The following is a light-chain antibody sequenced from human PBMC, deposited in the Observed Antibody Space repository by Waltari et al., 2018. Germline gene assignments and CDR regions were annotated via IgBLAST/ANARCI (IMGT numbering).Light chain of an antibody. CDR3: QQHDNSPPT. Sequence: DIQMTQSPSSLSASVGDRVTITCRASQGISNWLAWYQQKPGKAPKLLIYRASNLETGVPSRFIGSGSGTDFTLTISSLQPEVIAAYYCQQHDNSPPTFGGGTQGEIK. V-gene: IGKV1-33*01. CDR2: RAS. CDR1: QGISNW. J-gene: IGKJ4*01.